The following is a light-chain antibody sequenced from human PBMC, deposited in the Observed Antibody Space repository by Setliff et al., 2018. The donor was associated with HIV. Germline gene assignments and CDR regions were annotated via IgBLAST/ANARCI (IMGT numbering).Light chain of an antibody. V-gene: IGLV1-44*01. Sequence: QSALAQPPSASGTPGQRVTISCSGSFSNIGRNTVNWYQQLPGTAPKLLIFANFQRPSGVPDRFSGSKSGTSASPAISGLQSEDESDYFCAAWDDSLNAYVFGTGTKGTVL. J-gene: IGLJ1*01. CDR3: AAWDDSLNAYV. CDR2: ANF. CDR1: FSNIGRNT.